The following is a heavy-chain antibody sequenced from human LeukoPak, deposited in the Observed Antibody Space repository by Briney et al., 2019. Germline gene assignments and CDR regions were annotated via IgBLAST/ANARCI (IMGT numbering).Heavy chain of an antibody. CDR1: GFTFSDYT. D-gene: IGHD4-17*01. CDR2: ISSSSSYI. V-gene: IGHV3-21*01. J-gene: IGHJ3*02. Sequence: PGGSLRLSCAASGFTFSDYTMNWVRQAPGKGLEWVSSISSSSSYIYYADSVKGRFTISRDNAKNSLYLQMNSLRAEDTAVYYCARDSDYAAFDIWGQGTMVTVSS. CDR3: ARDSDYAAFDI.